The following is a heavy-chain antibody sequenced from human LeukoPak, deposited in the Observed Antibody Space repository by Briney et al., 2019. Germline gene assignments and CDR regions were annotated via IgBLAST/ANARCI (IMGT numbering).Heavy chain of an antibody. CDR2: INPNSGGT. V-gene: IGHV1-2*06. Sequence: GASVKVSCKASGYTFTGYYMHWLRQAPGQGLEWMGRINPNSGGTNYAQKFQGRVTMTRDTSISTAYMELSRLRSDDTAVYYCASTCFSRDIVVVVAATGSFPYWGQGTLVTVSS. J-gene: IGHJ4*02. CDR1: GYTFTGYY. CDR3: ASTCFSRDIVVVVAATGSFPY. D-gene: IGHD2-15*01.